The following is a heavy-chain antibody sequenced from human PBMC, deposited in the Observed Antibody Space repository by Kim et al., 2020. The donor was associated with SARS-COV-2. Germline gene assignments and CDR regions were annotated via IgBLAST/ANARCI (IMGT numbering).Heavy chain of an antibody. V-gene: IGHV4-34*01. CDR3: ARGRPGVRCSSTSCYLPEFWDRTLTNFDY. J-gene: IGHJ4*02. CDR1: GGSFSGYY. Sequence: SETLSLTCAVYGGSFSGYYWSWIRQPPGKGLEWIGEINHSGSTNYNPSLKSRVTISVDTSKNQFSLKLSSVTAADTAVYYCARGRPGVRCSSTSCYLPEFWDRTLTNFDYWGQGTLVTVSS. D-gene: IGHD2-2*01. CDR2: INHSGST.